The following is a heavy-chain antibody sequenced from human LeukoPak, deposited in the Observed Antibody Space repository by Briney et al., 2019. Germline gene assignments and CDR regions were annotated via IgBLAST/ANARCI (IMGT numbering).Heavy chain of an antibody. CDR1: GGSISSGDYY. D-gene: IGHD3-22*01. CDR3: ARVGSSEAFDY. Sequence: TLSLTCTVSGGSISSGDYYWSWIRQPPGKGLEWIGYIYYSGSTYYNPSLKSRVTISVDTSKNQFSLKLSSVTAADTAVYYCARVGSSEAFDYWGQGTLVTVSS. V-gene: IGHV4-30-4*01. CDR2: IYYSGST. J-gene: IGHJ4*02.